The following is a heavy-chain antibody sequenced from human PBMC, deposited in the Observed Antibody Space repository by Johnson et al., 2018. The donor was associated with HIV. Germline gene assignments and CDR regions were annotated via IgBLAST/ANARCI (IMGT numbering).Heavy chain of an antibody. Sequence: VLLVESGGGLVQPGGSLRLSCAASGFTVSSNYMSWVRQAPGKGLEWVSVIYSGGSTYYADSVKGRFTISRDNSKHTLYLQMNSLTAEDTAVYYCARDRRQFLEWLSDAFDIWGQGTMVTVSS. CDR2: IYSGGST. CDR3: ARDRRQFLEWLSDAFDI. D-gene: IGHD3-3*01. J-gene: IGHJ3*02. V-gene: IGHV3-66*01. CDR1: GFTVSSNY.